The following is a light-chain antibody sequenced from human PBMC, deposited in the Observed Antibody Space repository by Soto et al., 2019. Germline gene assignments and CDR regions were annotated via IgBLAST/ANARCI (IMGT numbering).Light chain of an antibody. CDR3: QTWGTGLLV. CDR1: SGYSSYA. V-gene: IGLV4-69*01. J-gene: IGLJ3*02. CDR2: LNSDGSH. Sequence: QLVLTQSPSASASLGASVKLTCIQSSGYSSYAIAWHQQQPEKGPRYLMKLNSDGSHSKGDGIPDRFSGSSSGAERYLTISSLQSEDEADYYCQTWGTGLLVFGGGTKVTVL.